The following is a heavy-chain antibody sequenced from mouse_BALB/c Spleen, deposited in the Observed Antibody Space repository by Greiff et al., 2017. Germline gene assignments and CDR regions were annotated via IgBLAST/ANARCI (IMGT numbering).Heavy chain of an antibody. Sequence: EVQLQQSGGGLVQPGGSLKLSCAASGFDFSRYWMSWVRQAPGKGLEWIGEINPDSSTINYTPSLKDKFIISRDNAKNTLYLQMSKVRSEDTALYYCARPSASSQYYFDYWGQGTTLTVSS. CDR3: ARPSASSQYYFDY. J-gene: IGHJ2*01. CDR2: INPDSSTI. V-gene: IGHV4-1*02. CDR1: GFDFSRYW. D-gene: IGHD1-1*01.